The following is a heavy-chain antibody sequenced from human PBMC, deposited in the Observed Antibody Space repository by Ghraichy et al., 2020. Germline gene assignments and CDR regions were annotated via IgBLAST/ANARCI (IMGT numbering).Heavy chain of an antibody. CDR2: ISSSSSYI. CDR1: GFTFSSYN. D-gene: IGHD3-10*01. J-gene: IGHJ4*02. CDR3: ARSPSGFDY. V-gene: IGHV3-21*01. Sequence: GGSLRLSCAASGFTFSSYNMNWVRQAPGKGLEWVSFISSSSSYIYYADSVKGRFTISRDNAKTSLYLQMNSLRAEDTAVYYCARSPSGFDYWGQGTLVTVSS.